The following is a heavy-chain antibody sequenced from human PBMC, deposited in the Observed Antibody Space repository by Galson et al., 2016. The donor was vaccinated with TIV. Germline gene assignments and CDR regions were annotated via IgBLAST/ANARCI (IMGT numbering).Heavy chain of an antibody. CDR3: ARSGDYGDY. Sequence: SVKVSCKASGDTFSSYAITWVRQVPGQGLEWMGRIIGMFGTTNYAQKFQGRVMITADEFTSTAYMELTSLTSEGTAVYYCARSGDYGDYWGQGTLVTVSS. CDR2: IIGMFGTT. J-gene: IGHJ4*02. V-gene: IGHV1-69*13. D-gene: IGHD4-17*01. CDR1: GDTFSSYA.